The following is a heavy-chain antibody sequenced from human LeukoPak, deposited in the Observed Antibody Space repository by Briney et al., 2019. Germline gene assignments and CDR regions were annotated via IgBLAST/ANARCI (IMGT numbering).Heavy chain of an antibody. CDR3: AIHMGYSYGSGGYFDY. D-gene: IGHD5-18*01. Sequence: ASVKVSCKASEGTFSSYAISWVRQAPGQGLEWMGGIIPIFGTANYAQKFQGRVTITADESTSTAYMELSSLRSEDTAVYYCAIHMGYSYGSGGYFDYWGQGTLVTVSS. J-gene: IGHJ4*02. CDR1: EGTFSSYA. V-gene: IGHV1-69*13. CDR2: IIPIFGTA.